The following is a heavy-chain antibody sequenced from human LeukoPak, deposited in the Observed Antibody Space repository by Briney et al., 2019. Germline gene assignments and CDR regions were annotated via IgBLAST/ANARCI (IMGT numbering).Heavy chain of an antibody. CDR1: GGSFSGYY. V-gene: IGHV4-34*01. Sequence: SETLSLTCAVYGGSFSGYYWSWIRQPPGKGLEWIGEINHSGSTNYNPSLKSRVTISVDTSKSQFSLKLSSVTAADTAVYYCARAGDCSSTSCYPEYNWFDPWGQGTLVTVSS. CDR3: ARAGDCSSTSCYPEYNWFDP. J-gene: IGHJ5*02. CDR2: INHSGST. D-gene: IGHD2-2*01.